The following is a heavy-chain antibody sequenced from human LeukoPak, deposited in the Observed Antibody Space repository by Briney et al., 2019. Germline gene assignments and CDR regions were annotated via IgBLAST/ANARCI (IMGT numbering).Heavy chain of an antibody. CDR3: AKPPPCSGGSCYTSSWILDY. Sequence: PGGSLSLSLALSGLTFIINAMAWVRHAPGKGREWVSAISIIGGTTYYADSVKGRFTISRDNSKNTLFLQMKSLRAEDTAVEYCAKPPPCSGGSCYTSSWILDYWGQGTLVTVSS. V-gene: IGHV3-23*01. CDR2: ISIIGGTT. CDR1: GLTFIINA. J-gene: IGHJ4*02. D-gene: IGHD2-15*01.